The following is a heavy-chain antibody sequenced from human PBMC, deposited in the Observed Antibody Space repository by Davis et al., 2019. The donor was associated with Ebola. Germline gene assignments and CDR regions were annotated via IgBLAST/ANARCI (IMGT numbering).Heavy chain of an antibody. CDR2: IYYSGST. CDR3: ARGLRHGTPGIGH. V-gene: IGHV4-59*12. J-gene: IGHJ4*02. CDR1: GGSISSYY. Sequence: PSETLSLTCTASGGSISSYYWSWIRQPPGKGLEWIGYIYYSGSTYYNPSLKSRVTISVDTSKNQFSLKLSSVTAADTAVYYCARGLRHGTPGIGHWGQGTLVTVSS. D-gene: IGHD3-10*01.